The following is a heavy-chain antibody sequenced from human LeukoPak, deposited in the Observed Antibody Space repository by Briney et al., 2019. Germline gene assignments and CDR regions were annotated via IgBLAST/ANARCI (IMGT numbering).Heavy chain of an antibody. CDR2: INRDGSTT. D-gene: IGHD6-13*01. CDR3: TRGKSLQAAAGTDNFDY. J-gene: IGHJ4*02. Sequence: GGSLRLSCAASGFTFSTYWMHWVRQTPGKGLVWVSTINRDGSTTTYAESVEGRFTISRDNAKNTLYLQMNSLRAEDTAVYFCTRGKSLQAAAGTDNFDYWGQGTLVTVSS. V-gene: IGHV3-74*01. CDR1: GFTFSTYW.